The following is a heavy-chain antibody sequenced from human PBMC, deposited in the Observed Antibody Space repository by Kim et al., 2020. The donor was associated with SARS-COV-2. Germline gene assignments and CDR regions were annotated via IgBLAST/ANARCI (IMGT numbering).Heavy chain of an antibody. J-gene: IGHJ5*02. CDR2: IYYSGST. Sequence: SETLSLTCTVSGGSISSSSYYWGWIRQPPGKGLEWIGSIYYSGSTYYNPSLKSRVTISVDTSKNQFSLKLSSVTAADTAVYYCARQLTMVRGVALNWFDPWGQGTLVTVSP. V-gene: IGHV4-39*01. CDR3: ARQLTMVRGVALNWFDP. D-gene: IGHD3-10*01. CDR1: GGSISSSSYY.